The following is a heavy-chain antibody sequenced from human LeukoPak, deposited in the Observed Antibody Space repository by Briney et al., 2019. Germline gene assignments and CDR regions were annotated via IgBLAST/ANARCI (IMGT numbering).Heavy chain of an antibody. CDR1: GFTFSSYA. CDR2: INSDGSST. D-gene: IGHD3-22*01. CDR3: ARVFWYDSSFDY. Sequence: GGSLRLSCAASGFTFSSYAMSWVRQAPGKGLVWVSRINSDGSSTSYADSVKGRFTISRDNAKNTLYLQMNSLRAEDTAVYYCARVFWYDSSFDYWGQGTLVTVSS. J-gene: IGHJ4*02. V-gene: IGHV3-74*01.